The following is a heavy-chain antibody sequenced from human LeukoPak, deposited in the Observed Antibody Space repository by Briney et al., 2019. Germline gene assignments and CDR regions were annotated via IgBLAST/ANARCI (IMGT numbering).Heavy chain of an antibody. CDR2: ISSSSSDT. Sequence: GGSLRLSCAASGFTFSGYYMSWIRQAPGKGLEWVSYISSSSSDTSYADSVKGRFTISRDNAKNSLYLQMNSLRAEDTAVYYCARYYGSGSHPSYPGGWFDPWGQGTLVTVSS. D-gene: IGHD3-10*01. J-gene: IGHJ5*02. V-gene: IGHV3-11*03. CDR1: GFTFSGYY. CDR3: ARYYGSGSHPSYPGGWFDP.